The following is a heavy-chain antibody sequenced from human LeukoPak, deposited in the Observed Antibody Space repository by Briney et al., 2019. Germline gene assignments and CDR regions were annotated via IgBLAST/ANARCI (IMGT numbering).Heavy chain of an antibody. D-gene: IGHD2-2*01. Sequence: PSETLSLTCAVYGGSFSGYYWSWIRQPPGKGLEWIGEINPSGSTNYNPSLKSRVTISVDTSKNQFSLKLSSVTAADTAVYYCARGGDIVVVPADNWFDPWGRGTLVTVSS. CDR3: ARGGDIVVVPADNWFDP. CDR1: GGSFSGYY. J-gene: IGHJ5*02. CDR2: INPSGST. V-gene: IGHV4-34*01.